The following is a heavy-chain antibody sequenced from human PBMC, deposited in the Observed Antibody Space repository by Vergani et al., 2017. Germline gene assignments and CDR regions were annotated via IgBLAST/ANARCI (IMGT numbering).Heavy chain of an antibody. Sequence: QVQLVQSGAEVKKPGASVKVSCKASGYTFTSYDINWVRQATGQGLEWMGWMNPNSGNTGYAQKFQGRVTITRNTSISTAYMELSSLRPEDTAVYYCAKEWGGYCIGGTCYPEYWGQGTLVIVS. CDR3: AKEWGGYCIGGTCYPEY. CDR2: MNPNSGNT. V-gene: IGHV1-8*03. D-gene: IGHD2-15*01. J-gene: IGHJ4*02. CDR1: GYTFTSYD.